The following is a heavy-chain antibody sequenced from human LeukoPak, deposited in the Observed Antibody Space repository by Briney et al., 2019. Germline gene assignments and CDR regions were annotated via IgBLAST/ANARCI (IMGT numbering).Heavy chain of an antibody. D-gene: IGHD3-10*01. Sequence: ASVKVSCKASGCTFTSNAMNWLRQAPGQGLEWMGWINTNTGNPTYAQGFTGRFVFSLDTSVSTAYLQISSLKAEDTAVYYCARGYFYASEKEGRVDYWGQGTLVTLSS. CDR1: GCTFTSNA. CDR2: INTNTGNP. V-gene: IGHV7-4-1*02. CDR3: ARGYFYASEKEGRVDY. J-gene: IGHJ4*02.